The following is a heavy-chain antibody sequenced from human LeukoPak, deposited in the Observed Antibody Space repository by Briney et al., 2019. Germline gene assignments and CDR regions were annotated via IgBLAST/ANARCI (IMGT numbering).Heavy chain of an antibody. CDR2: IYYSGST. J-gene: IGHJ4*02. V-gene: IGHV4-28*02. CDR3: ARGPGNYVWGSYFDY. Sequence: PSQTLSLTCAVSGGSISSSNWWGWIRQPPGKGLEWIGYIYYSGSTYYNPSLKSRVTMPVDTSKNQFSLKLSSVTAVDTAVYYCARGPGNYVWGSYFDYWGQGTLVTVSS. D-gene: IGHD3-16*01. CDR1: GGSISSSNW.